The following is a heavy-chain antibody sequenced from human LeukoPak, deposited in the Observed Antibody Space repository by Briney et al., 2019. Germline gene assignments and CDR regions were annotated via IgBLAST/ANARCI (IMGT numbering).Heavy chain of an antibody. V-gene: IGHV4-39*01. CDR1: GGSISISTYY. CDR3: ARHPPFYSSSPNQ. J-gene: IGHJ1*01. CDR2: IYSSGNT. Sequence: SETLSLTCTVSGGSISISTYYWGWIRQPPGKGLEWIGCIYSSGNTYYKSSLKSRVTISLDTSKNQFSLLLSSVTAADTAVYYCARHPPFYSSSPNQWGQGTLVTVSS. D-gene: IGHD6-13*01.